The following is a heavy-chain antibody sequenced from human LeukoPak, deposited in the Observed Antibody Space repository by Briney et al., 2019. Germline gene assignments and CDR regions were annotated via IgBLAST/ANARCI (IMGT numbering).Heavy chain of an antibody. CDR3: SLQGSSWYRYFQH. Sequence: GGSLRLSCAASGFTFSSYWMSWVRQAPGKGLEWVANIKQDGSEKYYVDSVKGRFTISRDNAKNSLYLQMNSLRAEDTAVYYSSLQGSSWYRYFQHWGQGTLVTVSS. D-gene: IGHD6-13*01. J-gene: IGHJ1*01. CDR2: IKQDGSEK. CDR1: GFTFSSYW. V-gene: IGHV3-7*05.